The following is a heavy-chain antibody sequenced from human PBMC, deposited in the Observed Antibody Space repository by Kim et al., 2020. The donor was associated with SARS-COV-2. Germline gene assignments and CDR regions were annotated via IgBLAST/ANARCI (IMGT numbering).Heavy chain of an antibody. Sequence: SQTLSLTCAISGDSVSSNSAAWNWIRQSPSRGLEWLGRTYYRSKWYNDYAVSVKSRITINPDTSKNQFSLQLNSVTPEDTAVYYCARDPRRCGGDCYWPYYYGMDVWGQGTTVTVSS. J-gene: IGHJ6*02. V-gene: IGHV6-1*01. CDR2: TYYRSKWYN. CDR1: GDSVSSNSAA. CDR3: ARDPRRCGGDCYWPYYYGMDV. D-gene: IGHD2-21*01.